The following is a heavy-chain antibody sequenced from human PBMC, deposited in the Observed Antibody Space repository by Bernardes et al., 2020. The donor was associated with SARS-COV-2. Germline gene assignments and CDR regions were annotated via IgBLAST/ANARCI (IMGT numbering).Heavy chain of an antibody. V-gene: IGHV1-18*01. Sequence: ASVKVSCKASGYTFTSYGISWVRQAPGQGLEWMGWISAYNGNTNYAQKLQGRVTMTTDTSTSTAYMELRSLRSDDTAVYYCARDQRYYDSSGYYYEPFDYWGQGTLVTVSS. CDR2: ISAYNGNT. CDR3: ARDQRYYDSSGYYYEPFDY. CDR1: GYTFTSYG. D-gene: IGHD3-22*01. J-gene: IGHJ4*02.